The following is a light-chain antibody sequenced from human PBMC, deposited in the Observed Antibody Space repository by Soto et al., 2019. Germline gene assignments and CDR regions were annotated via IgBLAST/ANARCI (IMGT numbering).Light chain of an antibody. CDR2: DAS. Sequence: DIQMTQSPSTLSASVGDRVTITCRASQSISSWLAWYQQEPGKAPKLLIYDASSLESGVPSRFSGSGSGTEFTLTISSLQPDDFATYYCQQYNSYSYTFGQGTKV. CDR1: QSISSW. V-gene: IGKV1-5*01. J-gene: IGKJ2*01. CDR3: QQYNSYSYT.